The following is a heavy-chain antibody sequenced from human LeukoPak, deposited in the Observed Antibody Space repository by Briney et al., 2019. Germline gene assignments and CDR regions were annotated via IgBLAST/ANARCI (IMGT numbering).Heavy chain of an antibody. CDR3: ARVESVGYYYGMDV. Sequence: GGSLRLSCAASGFTFSSYSMNWVRQAPGKGLEWVSSISSSSSYIYYADSVKGRFTISRDNAKNSLYLQMNSLRAEDTAVYYCARVESVGYYYGMDVWGQGTTVTVSS. CDR2: ISSSSSYI. J-gene: IGHJ6*02. CDR1: GFTFSSYS. D-gene: IGHD2/OR15-2a*01. V-gene: IGHV3-21*01.